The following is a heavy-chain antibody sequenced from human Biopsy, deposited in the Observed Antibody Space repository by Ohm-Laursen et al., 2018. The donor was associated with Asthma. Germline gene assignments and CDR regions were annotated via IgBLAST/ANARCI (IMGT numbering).Heavy chain of an antibody. CDR2: IKEDGSEK. CDR1: GFTFSTSC. J-gene: IGHJ4*02. CDR3: ARDVDLRSVY. Sequence: SLRLSCAASGFTFSTSCMTWVCQAPGKGLEWVANIKEDGSEKNYVDSVKGRFTISRDNGKNSLYLQMNSLRAEDTAVYYCARDVDLRSVYWGQGTLVTVSS. V-gene: IGHV3-7*05. D-gene: IGHD2-15*01.